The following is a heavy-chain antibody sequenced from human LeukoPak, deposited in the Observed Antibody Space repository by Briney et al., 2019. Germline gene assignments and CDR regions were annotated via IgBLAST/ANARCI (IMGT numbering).Heavy chain of an antibody. CDR1: RFTFSSYL. D-gene: IGHD6-19*01. CDR3: AREGSSGIIDY. V-gene: IGHV3-7*01. CDR2: LNQDGSEK. Sequence: GGSLRLSRAPSRFTFSSYLMSWVRQAPGKGLEWVANLNQDGSEKYYVHSVKGRFNISRDNANNSLYLQMNSLRAEETAVYYCAREGSSGIIDYWGQGTLVTVSS. J-gene: IGHJ4*02.